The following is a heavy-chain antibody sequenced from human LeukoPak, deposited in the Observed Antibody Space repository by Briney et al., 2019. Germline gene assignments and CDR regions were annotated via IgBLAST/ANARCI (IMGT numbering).Heavy chain of an antibody. D-gene: IGHD5-24*01. Sequence: SETLSLTCTVSGGSISNYYWSWIRQSPEKGLEWIGYIYDSGSTNYNPSLKSRATISVDTSKNQFSLKLSSVTAADTAVYYCARLDAAAGRYLQFFYWGQGTLVTVSS. J-gene: IGHJ4*02. CDR3: ARLDAAAGRYLQFFY. V-gene: IGHV4-59*08. CDR2: IYDSGST. CDR1: GGSISNYY.